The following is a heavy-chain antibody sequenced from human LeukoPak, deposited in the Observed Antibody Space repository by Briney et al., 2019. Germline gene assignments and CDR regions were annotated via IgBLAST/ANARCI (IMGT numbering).Heavy chain of an antibody. J-gene: IGHJ4*02. Sequence: PSETLSLTCTVSGGSISSSSYYWGWIRQPPGEGLEWIGSIYYSGSTYYNPSLKSRVTISVDTSKNQFSLKLSSVTAADTAVYYCARRGIAVAGMKAIDYWGQGTLVTVSS. CDR1: GGSISSSSYY. CDR2: IYYSGST. CDR3: ARRGIAVAGMKAIDY. D-gene: IGHD6-13*01. V-gene: IGHV4-39*01.